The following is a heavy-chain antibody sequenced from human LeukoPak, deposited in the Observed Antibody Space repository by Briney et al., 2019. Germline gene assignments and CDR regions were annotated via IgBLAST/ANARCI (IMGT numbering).Heavy chain of an antibody. CDR3: ASIKGSSWIDY. D-gene: IGHD6-13*01. V-gene: IGHV1-2*06. CDR2: INPNSGGT. CDR1: GYTFTGYY. J-gene: IGHJ4*02. Sequence: ASVKVSCKASGYTFTGYYMHWVRQAPGQGLEWMGRINPNSGGTNYAQTFQGRVTMTRDTSISTAYMELSRLRSDDTAVYYCASIKGSSWIDYWGQGTLVTVSS.